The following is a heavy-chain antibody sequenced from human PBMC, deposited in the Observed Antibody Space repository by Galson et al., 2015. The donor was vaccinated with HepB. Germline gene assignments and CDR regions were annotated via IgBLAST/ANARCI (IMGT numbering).Heavy chain of an antibody. CDR3: AKDQFYDSSGYYPSYFDY. V-gene: IGHV3-21*04. D-gene: IGHD3-22*01. Sequence: SLRLSCAASGFTFSSYSMNWVRQAPGKGLEWVSSISSSSSYIYYADSVKGRFTISRDNAKNSLYLQMNSLRAEDTAVYYCAKDQFYDSSGYYPSYFDYWGQGTLVTVSS. CDR2: ISSSSSYI. CDR1: GFTFSSYS. J-gene: IGHJ4*02.